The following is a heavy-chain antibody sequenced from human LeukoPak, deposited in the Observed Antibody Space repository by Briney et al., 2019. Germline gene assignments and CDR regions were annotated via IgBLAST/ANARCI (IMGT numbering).Heavy chain of an antibody. V-gene: IGHV4-39*01. CDR2: IYYSGST. D-gene: IGHD6-19*01. CDR3: APMYSSGWPRPNRFDP. Sequence: SETLSLTCTVSGGSISRSSYYWGWIRQPPGKGLEWIGSIYYSGSTYYNPSLKSRVTISVDTSKNQFSLKLSSVTAADTAVYYCAPMYSSGWPRPNRFDPWGQGTLVTVSS. CDR1: GGSISRSSYY. J-gene: IGHJ5*02.